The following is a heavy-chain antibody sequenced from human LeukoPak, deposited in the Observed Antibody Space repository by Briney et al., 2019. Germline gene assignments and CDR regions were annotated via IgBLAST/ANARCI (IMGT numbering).Heavy chain of an antibody. J-gene: IGHJ6*02. Sequence: PPETPSLTCSVSGDSIRSYYWSWIRQPPGKGLEWIGYIYYSGSTNYNPSLKSRVTISADTSKNQFSLKLSSVTAADTAVYYCASQTGVAYAMDVCGQGTTVTVSS. D-gene: IGHD1-14*01. CDR3: ASQTGVAYAMDV. CDR2: IYYSGST. V-gene: IGHV4-59*01. CDR1: GDSIRSYY.